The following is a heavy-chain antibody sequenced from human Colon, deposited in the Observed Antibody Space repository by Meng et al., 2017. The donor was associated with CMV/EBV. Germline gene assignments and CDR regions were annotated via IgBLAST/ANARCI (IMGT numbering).Heavy chain of an antibody. CDR2: IRSKAYGGTT. Sequence: GGSLRLSCTASGFTFGDYAMSWVRQAPGKGLEWVGFIRSKAYGGTTEYAASVKGRFTISRDDSKSIAYLQMNSLKTEDTTVYYCTRVVGATRLYYYYDMDVWGQGTTVTVSS. V-gene: IGHV3-49*04. CDR3: TRVVGATRLYYYYDMDV. CDR1: GFTFGDYA. D-gene: IGHD1-26*01. J-gene: IGHJ6*02.